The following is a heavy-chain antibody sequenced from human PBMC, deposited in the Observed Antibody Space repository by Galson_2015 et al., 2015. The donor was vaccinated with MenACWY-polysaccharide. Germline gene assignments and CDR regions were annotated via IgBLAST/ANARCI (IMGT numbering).Heavy chain of an antibody. Sequence: SLRLSCAASGFTFVDYAMTWVRQAPGGGLEWVSALSDSGTTTYYSDSVKGRSTISRDNSKNTLYLQMNSLRPEDTAVYYCAKGGPSSYYPQYWGQGTLVTVSS. CDR2: LSDSGTTT. D-gene: IGHD3-3*01. V-gene: IGHV3-23*01. J-gene: IGHJ4*02. CDR1: GFTFVDYA. CDR3: AKGGPSSYYPQY.